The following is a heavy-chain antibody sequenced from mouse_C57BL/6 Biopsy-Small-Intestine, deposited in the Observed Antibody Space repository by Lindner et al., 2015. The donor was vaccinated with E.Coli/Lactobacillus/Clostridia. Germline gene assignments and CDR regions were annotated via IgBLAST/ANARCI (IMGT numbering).Heavy chain of an antibody. D-gene: IGHD1-1*01. Sequence: VQLQESGGGLVKPGGSLKLSCAASGFTFSDYGMHWVRQAPEKGLEWVAYISSGSSTIYYADTVKGRFTISRDNAKNTLFLQMTSLRSEDTAMYYCARSYYGSSYYYAMDYWGQGTSVTVSS. CDR1: GFTFSDYG. V-gene: IGHV5-17*01. CDR2: ISSGSSTI. J-gene: IGHJ4*01. CDR3: ARSYYGSSYYYAMDY.